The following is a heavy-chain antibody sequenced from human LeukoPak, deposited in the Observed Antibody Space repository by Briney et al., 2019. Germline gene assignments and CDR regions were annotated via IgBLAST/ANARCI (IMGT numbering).Heavy chain of an antibody. Sequence: GSLRLSCAASGFTFSDYYMSWIRQPPGKGLEWIGSIYYSGSTYYNPSLKSRVTISVDTSKNQFSLKLSSVTAADTAVYYCARPRGAAEAPVVGWGQGTLVTVSS. CDR1: GFTFSDYY. CDR3: ARPRGAAEAPVVG. J-gene: IGHJ4*02. D-gene: IGHD6-13*01. V-gene: IGHV4-39*01. CDR2: IYYSGST.